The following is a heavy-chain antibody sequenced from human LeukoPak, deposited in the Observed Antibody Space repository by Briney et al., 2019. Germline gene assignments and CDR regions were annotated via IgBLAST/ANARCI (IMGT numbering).Heavy chain of an antibody. D-gene: IGHD3-10*01. CDR3: AREGGVYGSGSDFDY. Sequence: PSETLSLTCTVSGGSISSSSYYWGWIRQPPGKGLEWIGSIYYSGSTYYNPSLKSRVTISVDTSKNQFSLKLSSVTAGDTAVYYCAREGGVYGSGSDFDYWGQGTLVTVSS. CDR1: GGSISSSSYY. J-gene: IGHJ4*02. CDR2: IYYSGST. V-gene: IGHV4-39*07.